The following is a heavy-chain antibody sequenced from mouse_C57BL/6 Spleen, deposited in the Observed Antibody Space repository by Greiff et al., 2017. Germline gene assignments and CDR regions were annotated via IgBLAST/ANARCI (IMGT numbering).Heavy chain of an antibody. V-gene: IGHV7-3*01. CDR1: GFTFTDYY. CDR2: IRNKANGYTT. J-gene: IGHJ2*01. D-gene: IGHD3-2*02. CDR3: ARWGRDSSGYFDY. Sequence: EVQRVESGGGLVQPGGSLSLSCAASGFTFTDYYMSWVRQPPGKALEWLGFIRNKANGYTTEYSASVKGRFTISRDNSQSILYLQMNALRAEDSATYYCARWGRDSSGYFDYWGQGTTLTVAS.